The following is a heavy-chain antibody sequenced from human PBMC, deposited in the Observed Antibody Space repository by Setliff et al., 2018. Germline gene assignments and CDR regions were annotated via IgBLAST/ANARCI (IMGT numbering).Heavy chain of an antibody. CDR1: GGSFSGYY. CDR2: INHSGST. V-gene: IGHV4-34*01. CDR3: ARGRLGILLNAFDI. D-gene: IGHD7-27*01. J-gene: IGHJ3*02. Sequence: SETLSLTCAVYGGSFSGYYWSWIRQPPGKGLEWIGEINHSGSTNYNPSLKSRVTISVDTSKNQFSLKLSSVTAADTAVYYCARGRLGILLNAFDIWGQGTMVTVSS.